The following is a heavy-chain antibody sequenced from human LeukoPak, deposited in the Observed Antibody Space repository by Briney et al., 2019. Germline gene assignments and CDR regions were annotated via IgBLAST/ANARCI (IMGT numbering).Heavy chain of an antibody. V-gene: IGHV3-53*01. CDR2: IYSGGST. J-gene: IGHJ4*02. CDR3: ARAYGSGRILDY. Sequence: GGSLRLSCAASGFTVSSNYMSWVRQAPGKGLEWVSVIYSGGSTYYADSVKGRFTISRDNSKNTPYLQMNSLRAEDTAVYYCARAYGSGRILDYWGQGTLVTVSS. D-gene: IGHD3-10*01. CDR1: GFTVSSNY.